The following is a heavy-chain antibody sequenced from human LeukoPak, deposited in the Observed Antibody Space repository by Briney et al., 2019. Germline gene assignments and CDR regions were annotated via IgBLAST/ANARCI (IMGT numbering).Heavy chain of an antibody. J-gene: IGHJ4*02. D-gene: IGHD3-10*01. CDR2: INPNSGGT. CDR3: AKNGITMVRGGVYYFDY. V-gene: IGHV1-2*02. Sequence: GASVKVSCKTSGYTFTGYYMHWVRQAPGQGLEWMGWINPNSGGTNYAQKFQGRVTMTRDTSISTAYMELSRLRSDDTAVYYCAKNGITMVRGGVYYFDYWGQGTLVTVSS. CDR1: GYTFTGYY.